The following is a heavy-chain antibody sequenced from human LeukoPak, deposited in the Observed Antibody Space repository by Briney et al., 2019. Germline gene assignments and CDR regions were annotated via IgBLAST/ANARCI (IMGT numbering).Heavy chain of an antibody. CDR2: ISSSSSYI. CDR1: GFTFSSYS. J-gene: IGHJ3*02. Sequence: GGSLRLSCAASGFTFSSYSMNWVRQAPGKGLEWVSSISSSSSYIYYADSVKGRFTISRDNAKNSLYLQVNSLRAEDTAVYYCARSTWIQLGHNAFDIWGQGTMVTVSS. CDR3: ARSTWIQLGHNAFDI. V-gene: IGHV3-21*01. D-gene: IGHD5-18*01.